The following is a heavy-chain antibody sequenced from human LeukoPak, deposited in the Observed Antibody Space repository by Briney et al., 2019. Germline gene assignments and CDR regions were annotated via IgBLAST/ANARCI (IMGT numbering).Heavy chain of an antibody. CDR3: TKARNGDYPYWYFDL. D-gene: IGHD4-17*01. CDR2: ISYDGSNK. V-gene: IGHV3-30*18. Sequence: ALRLSCAAPVDTFSTYGMHCGREAPGKGLGWVAVISYDGSNKYYADSVKVRFTISRDNSKNTLYLQMSSLRADDTAVYYCTKARNGDYPYWYFDLWGRGTLVTVSS. CDR1: VDTFSTYG. J-gene: IGHJ2*01.